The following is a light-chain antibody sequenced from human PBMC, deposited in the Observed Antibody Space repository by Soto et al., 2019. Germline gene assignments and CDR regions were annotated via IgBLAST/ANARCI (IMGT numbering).Light chain of an antibody. J-gene: IGLJ3*02. CDR3: CSYAGSRSWV. V-gene: IGLV2-23*01. Sequence: QSVLTQPASVSGSPGQSITISCTGTNSDVANYNLVSWYQQHPGKAPKLRIYEGSKRPSGVSNRFSGSKSANTASLTISGLQAEDEADYYCCSYAGSRSWVFGGGTKLTVL. CDR2: EGS. CDR1: NSDVANYNL.